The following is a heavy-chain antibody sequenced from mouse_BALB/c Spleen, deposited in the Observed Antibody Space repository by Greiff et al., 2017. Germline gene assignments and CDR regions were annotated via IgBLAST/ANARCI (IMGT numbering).Heavy chain of an antibody. J-gene: IGHJ3*01. Sequence: VQVVESGPGLVAPSQSLSITCTVSGFSLTSYDISWIRQPPGKGLEWLGVIWTGGGTNYNSAFMSRLSISKDNSKSQVFLKMNSLQTDDTAIYYCVRAEPRAGAWFAYWGQGTLVTVSA. CDR3: VRAEPRAGAWFAY. CDR1: GFSLTSYD. CDR2: IWTGGGT. D-gene: IGHD3-1*01. V-gene: IGHV2-9-2*01.